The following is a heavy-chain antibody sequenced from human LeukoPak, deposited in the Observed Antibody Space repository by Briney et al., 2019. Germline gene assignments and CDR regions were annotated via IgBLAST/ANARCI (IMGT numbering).Heavy chain of an antibody. CDR1: GYTFTGYY. Sequence: ASVKVSCKASGYTFTGYYMHWVRQAPGQGLEWMGRINPNSGGTNYAQKFQGRVTMTRDTSISTAYMELSRLRSDDTAVYYCARAVNYDFWSGSGNWFDPWGQGTLVTVFS. CDR3: ARAVNYDFWSGSGNWFDP. V-gene: IGHV1-2*06. D-gene: IGHD3-3*01. CDR2: INPNSGGT. J-gene: IGHJ5*02.